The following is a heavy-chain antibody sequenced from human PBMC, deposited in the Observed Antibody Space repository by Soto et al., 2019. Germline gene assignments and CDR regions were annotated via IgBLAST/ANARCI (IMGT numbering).Heavy chain of an antibody. J-gene: IGHJ4*02. Sequence: QVQLVQSGAEVKKPGASVKVSCKTSGYTFTSYHISWVRQAPGQGLEWMGWISAYNTNTNYAQKFQGRVTMTTDTVTSTAYMELRSLRSGDTAVYYCARDTPPTDYWGQGTLVTVSS. V-gene: IGHV1-18*01. CDR1: GYTFTSYH. CDR2: ISAYNTNT. CDR3: ARDTPPTDY.